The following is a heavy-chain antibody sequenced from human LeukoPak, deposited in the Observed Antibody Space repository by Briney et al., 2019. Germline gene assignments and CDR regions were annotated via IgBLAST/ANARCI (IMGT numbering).Heavy chain of an antibody. J-gene: IGHJ4*02. Sequence: PGGSLRLSCAASGFTFSSYAMSWVRQAPGKGLEWVSAISGSGGSTYYADPVKGRFTISRDKSKNTLYLQMNSLRAEDKAVYYCAKEDIVVVPAAHYWGQGTLVTVSS. V-gene: IGHV3-23*01. CDR3: AKEDIVVVPAAHY. CDR2: ISGSGGST. D-gene: IGHD2-2*01. CDR1: GFTFSSYA.